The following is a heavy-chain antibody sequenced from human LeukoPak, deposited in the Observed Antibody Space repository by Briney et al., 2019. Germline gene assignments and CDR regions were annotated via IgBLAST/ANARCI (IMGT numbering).Heavy chain of an antibody. Sequence: SVKVSCKASGYTFTGYYMHWVRQAPGQGLEWMGTIIPILGTANYAQKFQGRVTITTDESTSTAYMELSSLRSEDKAVFSCAREGIVGATTLGYWGQGTLVTVFS. CDR2: IIPILGTA. CDR3: AREGIVGATTLGY. V-gene: IGHV1-69*11. J-gene: IGHJ4*02. CDR1: GYTFTGYY. D-gene: IGHD1-26*01.